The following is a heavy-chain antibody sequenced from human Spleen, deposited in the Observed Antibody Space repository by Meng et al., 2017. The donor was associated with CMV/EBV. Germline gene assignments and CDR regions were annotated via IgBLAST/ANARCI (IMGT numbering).Heavy chain of an antibody. CDR1: SYA. Sequence: SYAMRWVRQAPGKGLEWVSAISGGGGSTYYADSVKGRFTISRDNSKNTLYLQMNSLRAEDTAVYYCARFSPYGSGSYNYYYYGMDVWGQGTTVTVSS. CDR2: ISGGGGST. J-gene: IGHJ6*02. CDR3: ARFSPYGSGSYNYYYYGMDV. V-gene: IGHV3-23*01. D-gene: IGHD3-10*01.